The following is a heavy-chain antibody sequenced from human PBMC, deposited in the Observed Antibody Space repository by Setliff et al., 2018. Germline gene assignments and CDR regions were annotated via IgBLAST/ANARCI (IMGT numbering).Heavy chain of an antibody. CDR1: GGSISSGGYY. CDR2: IYTSGST. Sequence: SETLSLTCTVSGGSISSGGYYWSWIRQPPGKGLEWIGHIYTSGSTNYNPSLKSRVTISVDTSKNQFSLKLSSVTAADTAVYYCARTRGSSGWLNWFDPWGQGTLVTVS. V-gene: IGHV4-61*09. D-gene: IGHD6-19*01. J-gene: IGHJ5*02. CDR3: ARTRGSSGWLNWFDP.